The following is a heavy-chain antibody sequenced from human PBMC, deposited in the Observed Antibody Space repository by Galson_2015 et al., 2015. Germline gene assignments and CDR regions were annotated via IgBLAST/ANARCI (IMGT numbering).Heavy chain of an antibody. Sequence: SVKVSCKASGYTFTRYGINWVRQAPGQGLEWMGWISADNGIANYAQKFQGRVTITADKSTSTAYMELSSLRSEDTAVYYCARDNSSSWYTSYYYYGMDVWG. CDR1: GYTFTRYG. CDR3: ARDNSSSWYTSYYYYGMDV. D-gene: IGHD6-13*01. V-gene: IGHV1-18*01. CDR2: ISADNGIA. J-gene: IGHJ6*02.